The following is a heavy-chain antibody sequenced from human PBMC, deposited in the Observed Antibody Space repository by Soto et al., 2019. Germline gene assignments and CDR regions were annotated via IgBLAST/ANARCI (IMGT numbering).Heavy chain of an antibody. J-gene: IGHJ6*02. CDR1: GDSISSGSHY. D-gene: IGHD3-10*01. Sequence: SETLSLTCTVSGDSISSGSHYWNWIRQRPGKGLEWIGYTSYSGSAYYSPSLKSRLTISVDTSKNQFSLKLNSVTAADTAVYYCASSAGHPGDFFYYNGMDVWGQGTTVTVSS. CDR2: TSYSGSA. V-gene: IGHV4-30-4*02. CDR3: ASSAGHPGDFFYYNGMDV.